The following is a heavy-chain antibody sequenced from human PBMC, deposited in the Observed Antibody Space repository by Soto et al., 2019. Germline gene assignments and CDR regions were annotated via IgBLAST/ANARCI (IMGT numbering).Heavy chain of an antibody. CDR1: GYTFISYP. V-gene: IGHV1-3*01. D-gene: IGHD3-10*01. CDR3: ARDPFTMVGGVIPYFDY. J-gene: IGHJ4*02. CDR2: INAGDDKT. Sequence: ASVKVSCKASGYTFISYPMHWVRQAPGQRPEWMGWINAGDDKTQYSQKFQGRVTITRDTSASTGYMELSSLRSEDTAVYYCARDPFTMVGGVIPYFDYWGQGTRVTVS.